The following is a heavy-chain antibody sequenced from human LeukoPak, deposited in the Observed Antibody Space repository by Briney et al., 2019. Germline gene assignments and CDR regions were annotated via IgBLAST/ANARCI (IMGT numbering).Heavy chain of an antibody. V-gene: IGHV7-4-1*02. Sequence: ASVKVSCKASGYTLTSYAINRVRQAPGQGLEWMGRINTNTGNPTYAQGFTGRFVFSLDTSVSTAYLQISSLKAEDTAVYYCARGRTYFDYWGQGTLVTVSS. CDR2: INTNTGNP. J-gene: IGHJ4*02. CDR3: ARGRTYFDY. CDR1: GYTLTSYA.